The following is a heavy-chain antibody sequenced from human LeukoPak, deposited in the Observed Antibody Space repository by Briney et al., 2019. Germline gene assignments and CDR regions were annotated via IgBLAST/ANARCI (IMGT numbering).Heavy chain of an antibody. CDR3: ARMTGGLWDY. J-gene: IGHJ4*02. CDR2: IKEDGSEK. V-gene: IGHV3-7*05. Sequence: GGSLRLSCAASGFTFSTYWMSWLRQAPGKGLDWVANIKEDGSEKYYVDSVEGRFTISRDNAKNSLSLQLNSLRAEDTAAYYCARMTGGLWDYWGQGTLVTVSS. CDR1: GFTFSTYW. D-gene: IGHD2-15*01.